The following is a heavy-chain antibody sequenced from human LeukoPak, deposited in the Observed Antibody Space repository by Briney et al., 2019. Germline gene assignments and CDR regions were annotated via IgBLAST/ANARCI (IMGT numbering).Heavy chain of an antibody. CDR2: IYYSGST. J-gene: IGHJ4*02. CDR3: ARGDGYYTDIDY. V-gene: IGHV4-59*01. D-gene: IGHD3-3*01. Sequence: PSETLSPTCTVSGGSISSYYWSWIRQPPGKGLEWIGYIYYSGSTNYNPSLKSRVTISVDTSRNQFFLKLNSVTAADTAVYYCARGDGYYTDIDYWGQGALVTVSS. CDR1: GGSISSYY.